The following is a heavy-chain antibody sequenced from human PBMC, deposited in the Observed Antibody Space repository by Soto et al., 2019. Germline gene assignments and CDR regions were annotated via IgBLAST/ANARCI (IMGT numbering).Heavy chain of an antibody. D-gene: IGHD6-13*01. V-gene: IGHV3-66*01. Sequence: EVQLVESGGGLVQPGGSLRLSCAASGFTVSSNYMSWVRQAPGKGLEWVSVIYSGGSTYYADSVKGRFTISRDNSKNTLYLQMNSLRAEDTAVYYCARDISEIAAAGLFDAFDIWGQGTMVTVSS. CDR1: GFTVSSNY. CDR3: ARDISEIAAAGLFDAFDI. J-gene: IGHJ3*02. CDR2: IYSGGST.